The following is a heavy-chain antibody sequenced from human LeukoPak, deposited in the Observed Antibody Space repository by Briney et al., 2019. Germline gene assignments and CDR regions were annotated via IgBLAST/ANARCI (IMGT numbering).Heavy chain of an antibody. CDR1: GFTFSSYS. Sequence: PGGSLRLSCAASGFTFSSYSMNWVRQAPGKGLEWVSSISSSSSYIYYADSVKGRFTISRDNAKNSLYLQMNSLRAEDTAVYYCARDAYSDYGDYDKVPLSDYWGQGTLVTVSS. V-gene: IGHV3-21*01. J-gene: IGHJ4*02. CDR3: ARDAYSDYGDYDKVPLSDY. D-gene: IGHD4-17*01. CDR2: ISSSSSYI.